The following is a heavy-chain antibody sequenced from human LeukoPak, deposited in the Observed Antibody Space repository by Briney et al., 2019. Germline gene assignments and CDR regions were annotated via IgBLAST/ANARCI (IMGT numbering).Heavy chain of an antibody. J-gene: IGHJ6*02. CDR1: GGSISSGGYY. CDR2: IYYSGST. Sequence: SETLSLTCTVSGGSISSGGYYWSWIRQHPGKGLEWIGYIYYSGSTYYNPSLKSRVTISVDTSKNQFSLKLSSVTAADTAVYYCARDQGYYDFWSGYYGLDGMDVWGQGTTVTVSS. V-gene: IGHV4-31*03. CDR3: ARDQGYYDFWSGYYGLDGMDV. D-gene: IGHD3-3*01.